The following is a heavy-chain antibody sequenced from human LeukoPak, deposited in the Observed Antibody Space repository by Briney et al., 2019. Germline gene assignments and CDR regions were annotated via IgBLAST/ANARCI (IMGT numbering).Heavy chain of an antibody. CDR2: ISYDGSNK. CDR3: ARDFSGALWFGEP. CDR1: GFPFSSFG. D-gene: IGHD3-10*01. Sequence: GGSLRLSCAASGFPFSSFGMHWVRQAPGKGLEWVAVISYDGSNKYYADSVKGRFTISRDNSKNTLYLQMNSLRAEGTAVYYCARDFSGALWFGEPRGQGALVTVSS. V-gene: IGHV3-33*05. J-gene: IGHJ4*02.